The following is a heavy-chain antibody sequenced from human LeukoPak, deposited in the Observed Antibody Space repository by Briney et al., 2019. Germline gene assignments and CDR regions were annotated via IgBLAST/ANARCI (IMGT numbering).Heavy chain of an antibody. V-gene: IGHV3-74*03. CDR1: GFIFNNYW. CDR3: ARGPLSSSWTGFDY. Sequence: GGSLRLSCAASGFIFNNYWMLWVRQVPGKGLVWVSRINSDGSRTTYADSVKGRFTISRDNAKNTLYLQMNSLRAEDTAVYYCARGPLSSSWTGFDYWGQGTLVTVSS. CDR2: INSDGSRT. D-gene: IGHD6-13*01. J-gene: IGHJ4*02.